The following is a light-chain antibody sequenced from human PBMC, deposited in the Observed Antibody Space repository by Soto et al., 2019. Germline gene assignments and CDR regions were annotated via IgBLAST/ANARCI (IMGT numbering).Light chain of an antibody. J-gene: IGLJ1*01. Sequence: QSVLTQPASVSGSPGQSITISCTGTSSDIGTYKYVSWFQHHPGKAPKLIIFEVSNRPSGISDRFSGSKSGTSASLAITGLQAEDEGDYYCQSYDNTLSARYVFGTGTKVTVL. CDR2: EVS. CDR1: SSDIGTYKY. CDR3: QSYDNTLSARYV. V-gene: IGLV2-14*01.